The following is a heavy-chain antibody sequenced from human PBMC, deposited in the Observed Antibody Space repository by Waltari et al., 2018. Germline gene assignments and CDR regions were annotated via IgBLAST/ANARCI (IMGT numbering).Heavy chain of an antibody. V-gene: IGHV4-34*01. CDR1: GGSFSGYF. J-gene: IGHJ6*02. CDR2: NSLRRSP. CDR3: ARLSRRSGTPVFGGRNYYGMDV. D-gene: IGHD1-1*01. Sequence: QVQLQQWGAGLLKPSETLSLTCAVHGGSFSGYFWSWIRQTPREGLEGIRDNSLRRSPTINPSLPIRFPVSKYTSKNRFSLWLTLGTAADTAVVFCARLSRRSGTPVFGGRNYYGMDVWGQGTTVTVSS.